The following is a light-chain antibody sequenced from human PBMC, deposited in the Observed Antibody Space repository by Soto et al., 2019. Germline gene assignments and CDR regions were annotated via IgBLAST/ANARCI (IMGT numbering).Light chain of an antibody. J-gene: IGKJ4*01. CDR3: QQYYSTPLT. CDR1: QSVLYSSNNKNY. V-gene: IGKV4-1*01. CDR2: WAS. Sequence: IVMTQSPDSLAVSLGESSTINCKSSQSVLYSSNNKNYLAWYQQKPGQPPKLLIYWASTRESGVPDRFSGSGSGTDFTLTISSLQAEDVAVYYCQQYYSTPLTCGGGTTGDNK.